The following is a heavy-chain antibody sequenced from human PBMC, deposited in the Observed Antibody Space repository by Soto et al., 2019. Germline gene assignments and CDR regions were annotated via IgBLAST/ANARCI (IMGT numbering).Heavy chain of an antibody. CDR3: ARDFDDKGHYFDY. D-gene: IGHD3-22*01. Sequence: QVQLVESGGGVVQPGRSLRLSCAASGFTFSSYAMHWVRQAPGKGLEWVAVISYDGSNKYYADSVKGRFTISRDNSKNTLYLQMNSLRAEDTAVYYCARDFDDKGHYFDYCGQGTLVTVSS. CDR2: ISYDGSNK. J-gene: IGHJ4*02. CDR1: GFTFSSYA. V-gene: IGHV3-30-3*01.